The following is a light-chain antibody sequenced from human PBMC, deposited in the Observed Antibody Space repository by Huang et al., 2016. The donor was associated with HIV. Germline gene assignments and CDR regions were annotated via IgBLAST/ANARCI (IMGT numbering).Light chain of an antibody. CDR1: QSVYYSSNSKNY. Sequence: DIVLTQSPDSLAVSMGERANIKCRSSQSVYYSSNSKNYLAWFQQKPGQAPRLLIYWASAREAGVPDRFSGSGSGTDFTLTISSLEAEDAAVYYCQQYYSIPQTFGQGTKVEI. V-gene: IGKV4-1*01. CDR3: QQYYSIPQT. J-gene: IGKJ1*01. CDR2: WAS.